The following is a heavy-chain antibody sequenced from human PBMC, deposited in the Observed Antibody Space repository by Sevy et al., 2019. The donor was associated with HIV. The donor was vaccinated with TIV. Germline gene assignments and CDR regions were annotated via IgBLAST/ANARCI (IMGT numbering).Heavy chain of an antibody. D-gene: IGHD3-22*01. CDR3: MGGSDYYDSSGHIP. CDR1: GGSISSGGYY. CDR2: IYYSGST. Sequence: SEILSLTCTVSGGSISSGGYYWSWIRQHPGKGLEWIGYIYYSGSTYYNPSLKSRVSISVDTSKNQFSLKLSSVTAADTAVYYCMGGSDYYDSSGHIPWGQGTMVTVSS. V-gene: IGHV4-31*03. J-gene: IGHJ3*01.